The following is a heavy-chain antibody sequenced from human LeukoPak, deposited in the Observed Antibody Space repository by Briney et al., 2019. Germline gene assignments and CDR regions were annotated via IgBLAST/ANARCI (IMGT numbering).Heavy chain of an antibody. D-gene: IGHD3-22*01. J-gene: IGHJ4*02. CDR1: GFTFSDYY. Sequence: KPGGSLSLSCAASGFTFSDYYMSWIRQAPGKGLEWVGFIRSKAYGGTTEYAASVKGRFTISRDDSKSIAYLQMNSLKTEDTAVYYCTSYYYDSEYWGQGTLVTVSS. V-gene: IGHV3-49*05. CDR2: IRSKAYGGTT. CDR3: TSYYYDSEY.